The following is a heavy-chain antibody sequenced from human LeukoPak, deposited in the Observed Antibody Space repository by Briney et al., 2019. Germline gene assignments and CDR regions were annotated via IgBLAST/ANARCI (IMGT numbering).Heavy chain of an antibody. J-gene: IGHJ6*04. CDR3: ARGTVRRTPHPGMDV. D-gene: IGHD4-17*01. V-gene: IGHV4-34*01. CDR1: GGSFNGYY. CDR2: INHSGST. Sequence: PSETLSLNCAVYGGSFNGYYWSWIRQPPGKGLEWIGEINHSGSTNYNPPLKSRVTISVDTSKNQFSLKLSSVTAADTAVYYCARGTVRRTPHPGMDVWGKGTTVTVSS.